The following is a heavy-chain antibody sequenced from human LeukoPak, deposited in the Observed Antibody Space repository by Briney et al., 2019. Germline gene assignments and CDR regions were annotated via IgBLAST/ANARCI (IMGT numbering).Heavy chain of an antibody. J-gene: IGHJ4*02. CDR2: IYSGGTT. D-gene: IGHD5-24*01. V-gene: IGHV3-66*01. CDR3: AGSSNAYNYVVDY. Sequence: GGSLRLSCAASGFTVSNNYVSWVRQAPGKGLECVSVIYSGGTTHNADSVEGRFTISRDNSKNTVYLQMNSLRADDTAVYYCAGSSNAYNYVVDYWGQGTLVTVSS. CDR1: GFTVSNNY.